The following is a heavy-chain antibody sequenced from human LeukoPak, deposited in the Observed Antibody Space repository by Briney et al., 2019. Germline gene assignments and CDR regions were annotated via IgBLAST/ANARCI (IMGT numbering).Heavy chain of an antibody. CDR3: ARDPRPSYDSSDYYYPGDY. Sequence: GASVKVSCKASGYTFTSYYVHWVRQAPGQGLEWMAIINPSGGITRYAQKFQGRVTMTGDTSTSTVYMELSSLRSEDTAVYYCARDPRPSYDSSDYYYPGDYWGQGTLVTVSS. D-gene: IGHD3-22*01. CDR1: GYTFTSYY. J-gene: IGHJ4*02. V-gene: IGHV1-46*01. CDR2: INPSGGIT.